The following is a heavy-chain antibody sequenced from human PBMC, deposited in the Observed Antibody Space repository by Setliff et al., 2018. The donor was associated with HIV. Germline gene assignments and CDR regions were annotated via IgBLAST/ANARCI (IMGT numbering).Heavy chain of an antibody. Sequence: LSLTCSVSGVSISSYYWSWIRQAPGKGLEWVSGISWNSGSIGYADSVKGRFTISRDNAKNPLYLQMNSLRAEDTALYYCARDYYYGSGESLRLSCAAYMELSSLRSEDTAVYYCARLSGWYEGDFDYWGQGTLVTVSS. D-gene: IGHD3-10*01. CDR3: ARDYYYGSGESLRLSCAAYMELSSLRSEDTAVYYCARLSGWYEGDFDY. V-gene: IGHV3-9*01. CDR1: GVSISSYY. CDR2: ISWNSGSI. J-gene: IGHJ4*02.